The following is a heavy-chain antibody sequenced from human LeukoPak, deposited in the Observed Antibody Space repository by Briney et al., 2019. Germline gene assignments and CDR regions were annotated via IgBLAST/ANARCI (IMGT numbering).Heavy chain of an antibody. J-gene: IGHJ4*02. CDR1: GYTFTNHG. V-gene: IGHV1-69*04. Sequence: GASVKVSCKASGYTFTNHGISWVRQAPGQGLEWMGRIVPILGIINYAQRFQGRVTITADKFTNTAYMELSSLRSEDTAVYYCATFSTGIQLWVPFDYWGQGTLVTVSS. D-gene: IGHD5-18*01. CDR3: ATFSTGIQLWVPFDY. CDR2: IVPILGII.